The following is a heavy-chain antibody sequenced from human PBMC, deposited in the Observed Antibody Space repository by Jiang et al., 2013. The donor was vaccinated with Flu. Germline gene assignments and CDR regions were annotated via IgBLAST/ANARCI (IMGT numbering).Heavy chain of an antibody. D-gene: IGHD3-3*01. CDR2: INAGNGNT. Sequence: GAEVKKPGASVKVSCKASGYTFTSYAMHWVRQAPGQRLEWMGWINAGNGNTKYSQKFQGRVTITRDTSASTAYMELSSLRSEDTAVYYCARAPFRREWFINWFDPWGQGTLVTVSS. V-gene: IGHV1-3*01. J-gene: IGHJ5*02. CDR1: GYTFTSYA. CDR3: ARAPFRREWFINWFDP.